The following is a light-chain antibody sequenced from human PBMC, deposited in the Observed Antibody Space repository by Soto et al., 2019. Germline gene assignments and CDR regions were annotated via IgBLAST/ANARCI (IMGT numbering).Light chain of an antibody. Sequence: DIQLTQSPSFLSASVGDRVTITCRASLGISTYLAWYQQKPGKAPNLLIYAASTLQSGVSSRFSGSGSGTEFTFTIRSLQPEDFATYYCQQVNTYTFGPGTKVDIK. CDR2: AAS. CDR1: LGISTY. V-gene: IGKV1-9*01. CDR3: QQVNTYT. J-gene: IGKJ3*01.